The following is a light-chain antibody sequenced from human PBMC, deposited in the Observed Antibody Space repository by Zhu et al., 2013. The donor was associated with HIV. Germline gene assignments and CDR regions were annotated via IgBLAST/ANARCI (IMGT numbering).Light chain of an antibody. CDR2: GNT. J-gene: IGLJ3*02. CDR1: TSNIGAGYD. CDR3: QSFDRTLSRRV. Sequence: QSVLTQPPSVSGAPGQRVTISCTGSTSNIGAGYDVHWYQQLPGTAPKLLIYGNTNRPSGVPDRFSGSKSGTSASLAITGLRAEDEADYYCQSFDRTLSRRVFGGGTKLTVL. V-gene: IGLV1-40*01.